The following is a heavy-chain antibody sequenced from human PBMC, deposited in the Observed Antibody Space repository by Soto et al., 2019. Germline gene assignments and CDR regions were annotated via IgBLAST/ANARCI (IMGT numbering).Heavy chain of an antibody. CDR3: AKSRGGTANGLDV. D-gene: IGHD2-15*01. CDR1: GFSFGDYG. CDR2: ISWKSASI. V-gene: IGHV3-9*01. J-gene: IGHJ6*02. Sequence: EVQLVESGGDLVQPGRSLRLSCAASGFSFGDYGMHWVRQAPGKGLEWVSGISWKSASIGYADSVKGRFTISRDNAKNLLSLQMNSLSAEDTALYHCAKSRGGTANGLDVWGQGTTVTVSS.